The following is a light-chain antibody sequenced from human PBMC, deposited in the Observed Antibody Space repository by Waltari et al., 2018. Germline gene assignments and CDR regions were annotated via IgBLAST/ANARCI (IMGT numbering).Light chain of an antibody. CDR2: NND. CDR1: YSNVGNDN. J-gene: IGLJ1*01. V-gene: IGLV1-47*01. CDR3: AAWDGSLSGYV. Sequence: QSVLTQPPSASATPGQRVTISCSGSYSNVGNDNVYWYQQLPGTAPRLLIYNNDVRPSAVSDRVSGSKSGTSAFLAISRLRSEDEADYYWAAWDGSLSGYVFGIGTQVTVL.